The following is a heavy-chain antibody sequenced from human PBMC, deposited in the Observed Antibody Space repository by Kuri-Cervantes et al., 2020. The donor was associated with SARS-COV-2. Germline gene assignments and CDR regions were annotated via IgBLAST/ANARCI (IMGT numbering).Heavy chain of an antibody. CDR3: AKDQYSSGWYPHY. CDR1: GFTFNTFA. CDR2: IRGSGGHT. J-gene: IGHJ4*02. V-gene: IGHV3-23*01. Sequence: VGSLRHSCASSGFTFNTFAMWSVRPAPGKGLEWVSCIRGSGGHTYYPDSVRGRFTISRDNSKDMVYLQMNSLRAEDTAIYYCAKDQYSSGWYPHYWGQGTLVTVSS. D-gene: IGHD6-19*01.